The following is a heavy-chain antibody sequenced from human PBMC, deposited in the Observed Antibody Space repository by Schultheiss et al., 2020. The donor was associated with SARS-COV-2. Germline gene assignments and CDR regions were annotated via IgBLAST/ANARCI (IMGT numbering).Heavy chain of an antibody. D-gene: IGHD1-26*01. CDR3: ARQVDGSYYYYYYMDV. CDR1: GGSISSYY. Sequence: PSETLSLTCTVSGGSISSYYWSWIRQPPGKGLEWIGEINHSGSTNYNPSLKSRVTISVDTSKNQFSLKLSSVTAADTAVYYCARQVDGSYYYYYYMDVWGKGTTVTVSS. V-gene: IGHV4-34*01. J-gene: IGHJ6*03. CDR2: INHSGST.